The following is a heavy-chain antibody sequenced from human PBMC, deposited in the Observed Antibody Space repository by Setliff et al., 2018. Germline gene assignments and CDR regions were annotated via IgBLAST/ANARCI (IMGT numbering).Heavy chain of an antibody. Sequence: ASVKVSCKASGYIFTSYGISWVRQAPGQKLEYLGWIGGYNGNTNYAQKLQGRVTMTIDTFTSTVYMELRNLRSDDTAVYYCARDYRGELHYWGQGTLVTVSS. V-gene: IGHV1-18*01. CDR1: GYIFTSYG. J-gene: IGHJ4*02. CDR2: IGGYNGNT. D-gene: IGHD1-26*01. CDR3: ARDYRGELHY.